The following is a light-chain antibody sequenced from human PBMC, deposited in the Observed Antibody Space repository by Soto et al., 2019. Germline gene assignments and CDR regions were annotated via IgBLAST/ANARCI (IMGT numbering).Light chain of an antibody. V-gene: IGKV3-20*01. CDR2: GAS. CDR1: QSVSSSY. J-gene: IGKJ1*01. Sequence: EIVLTQSPGTLSLSPGDRATLSCRASQSVSSSYLAWYQQKPGQAPGLLIYGASTRATGIPARFSGSGSGTDFTLTISRLEPEDFAVYYCQQYGSSPTWTFGQGTKVDIK. CDR3: QQYGSSPTWT.